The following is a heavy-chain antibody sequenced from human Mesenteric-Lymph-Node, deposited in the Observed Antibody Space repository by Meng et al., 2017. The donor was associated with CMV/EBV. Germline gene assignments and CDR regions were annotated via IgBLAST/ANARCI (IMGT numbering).Heavy chain of an antibody. V-gene: IGHV3-33*01. CDR2: IWYDGSNK. CDR3: ARWGAYDAFDI. D-gene: IGHD3-16*01. Sequence: GGSLRLSCAASGFTFSSYGMHWVRQAPGKGLEWVAVIWYDGSNKYYADSVKGRFTISRDNSKNTLYLQMNSLRAEDTAVYYCARWGAYDAFDIWGQGTMVTVSS. CDR1: GFTFSSYG. J-gene: IGHJ3*02.